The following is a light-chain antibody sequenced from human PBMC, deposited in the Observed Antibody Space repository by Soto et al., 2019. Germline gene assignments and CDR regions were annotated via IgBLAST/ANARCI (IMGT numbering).Light chain of an antibody. CDR1: QAISSY. CDR2: ATS. CDR3: HKYNQAPT. Sequence: DIQLTQSPSSLSASVGDRVTITCRASQAISSYLAWYQQKPGKVPELLIYATSTLQSGAPSRFSGSGSGTDFTLTISRLQAEDVATYCCHKYNQAPTFGGGTKVEIK. J-gene: IGKJ4*01. V-gene: IGKV1-27*01.